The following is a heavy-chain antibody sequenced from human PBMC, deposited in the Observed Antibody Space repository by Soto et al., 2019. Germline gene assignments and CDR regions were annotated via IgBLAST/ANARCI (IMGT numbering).Heavy chain of an antibody. V-gene: IGHV3-30*19. Sequence: QVQLVESGGGVVQPGTSLRLSCVGSGFTFRSFVIHWVRQAPGRGLEWVALTSYDGTNKCFGDSVKGRFTISRDNSRNTVDLQMDSLRLEDTALYYCARWGTTGGLDVWGQGTLVSVSS. J-gene: IGHJ4*02. CDR2: TSYDGTNK. CDR1: GFTFRSFV. D-gene: IGHD3-16*01. CDR3: ARWGTTGGLDV.